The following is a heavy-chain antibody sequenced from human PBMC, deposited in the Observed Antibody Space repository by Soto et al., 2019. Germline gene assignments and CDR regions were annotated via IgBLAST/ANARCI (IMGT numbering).Heavy chain of an antibody. V-gene: IGHV1-24*01. CDR1: GYTLTELS. Sequence: ASVKVSCKVSGYTLTELSMHWVRQAPGKGLEWMGGFDPEDGETIYAQKFQGRVTMTEDTSTDTAYMELSSLRSEDTAVYYCATGHYYYYGMDVWGQGTTVTVSS. J-gene: IGHJ6*02. CDR3: ATGHYYYYGMDV. CDR2: FDPEDGET.